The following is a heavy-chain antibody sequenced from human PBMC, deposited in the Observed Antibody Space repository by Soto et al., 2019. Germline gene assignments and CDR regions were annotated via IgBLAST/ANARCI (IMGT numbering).Heavy chain of an antibody. CDR2: INDRGSI. D-gene: IGHD3-9*01. V-gene: IGHV4-34*01. J-gene: IGHJ2*01. CDR1: GGSFSGHY. CDR3: ARESHDILTGPPWVWYFDL. Sequence: QVQLQQWGAGPLRPLETLSLTCGVSGGSFSGHYWACIRQSPGKGLEWIGEINDRGSINYNPSLKSRVSISVDTSKNHYSLNLRSVTAADTAVYYCARESHDILTGPPWVWYFDLWGRGTLVTVSS.